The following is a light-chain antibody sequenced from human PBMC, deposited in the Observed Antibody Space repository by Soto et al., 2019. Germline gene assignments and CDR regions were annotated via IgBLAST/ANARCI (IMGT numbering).Light chain of an antibody. V-gene: IGLV2-8*01. J-gene: IGLJ1*01. Sequence: QSVLTHPPSASGSPGHSVTISGTGTKNDIGVYDFVSWYQHRPGKAPRLIIYEVVQRPSGVPDRFSGSKSGNTASLTVSGLQAADQADYFCKSYAGSNNYVFGSGTKVTVL. CDR1: KNDIGVYDF. CDR2: EVV. CDR3: KSYAGSNNYV.